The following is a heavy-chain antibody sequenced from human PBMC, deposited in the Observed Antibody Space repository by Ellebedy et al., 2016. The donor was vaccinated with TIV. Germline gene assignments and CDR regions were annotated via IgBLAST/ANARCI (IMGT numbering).Heavy chain of an antibody. Sequence: ASVKVSXXASGYTFTGYYMHWVRQAPGQGLEWMGWISAYNGNTNYAQKLQGRVTMTTDTSTSTAYMELRSLRSDDTAVYYCARDRGGSYDYWGQGTLVTVSS. CDR3: ARDRGGSYDY. V-gene: IGHV1-18*04. CDR1: GYTFTGYY. J-gene: IGHJ4*02. D-gene: IGHD1-26*01. CDR2: ISAYNGNT.